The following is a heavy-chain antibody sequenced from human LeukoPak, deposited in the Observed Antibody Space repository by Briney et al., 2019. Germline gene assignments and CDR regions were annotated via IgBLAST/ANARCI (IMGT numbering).Heavy chain of an antibody. CDR1: GYSVSSGYY. J-gene: IGHJ4*02. Sequence: PSETLSLTCTVSGYSVSSGYYWSWIRQPAGKGLEWIGRIHTSGDTNYNPSLKSRVTMSVDTSKNQFSLKLSSVTAADTAVYYCARGPPPDFDYWGQGTLVTVSS. V-gene: IGHV4-4*07. CDR3: ARGPPPDFDY. CDR2: IHTSGDT.